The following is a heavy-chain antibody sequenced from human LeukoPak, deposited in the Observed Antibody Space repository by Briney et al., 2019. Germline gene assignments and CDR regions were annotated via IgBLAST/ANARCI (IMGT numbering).Heavy chain of an antibody. CDR3: ARDALYGSGGSCYSNWFDP. D-gene: IGHD2-15*01. V-gene: IGHV4-59*01. CDR1: GGSISSYY. J-gene: IGHJ5*02. Sequence: SETLSLTCTVSGGSISSYYWSWIRQPPGKGLEWIGYIYYSGSTNYNPSLKSRVTISVDTSKTQFSLKLSFVTAADTAVYYCARDALYGSGGSCYSNWFDPWGQGTLVTVSS. CDR2: IYYSGST.